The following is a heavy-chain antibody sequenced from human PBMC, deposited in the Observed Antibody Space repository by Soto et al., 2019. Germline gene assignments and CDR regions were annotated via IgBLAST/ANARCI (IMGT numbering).Heavy chain of an antibody. CDR2: IFSTGST. V-gene: IGHV4-28*01. CDR1: GSSISSNNW. CDR3: AIKPNSLYYFDF. D-gene: IGHD5-18*01. J-gene: IGHJ4*02. Sequence: QVQLQESGPGLVKPSDTLSLTCGVSGSSISSNNWWGWIRQPPGKGLEWIGYIFSTGSTYYNPSLKSRVTMSVDTSNNQFALRLNSVTAVDTAVYYCAIKPNSLYYFDFWGQGTLVTVSA.